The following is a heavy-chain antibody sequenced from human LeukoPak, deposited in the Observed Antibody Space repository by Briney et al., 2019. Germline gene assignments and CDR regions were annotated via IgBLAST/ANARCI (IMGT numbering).Heavy chain of an antibody. CDR2: IRSKAYGGTT. V-gene: IGHV3-49*04. CDR1: GFTVSSNY. CDR3: TRARVATIQDY. Sequence: GGSLRLSCAASGFTVSSNYMSWVRQAPGKGLEWVGFIRSKAYGGTTEYAASVKGRFTISRDDSKSIAYLQMNSLKTEDTAVYYCTRARVATIQDYWGQGTLVTVSS. D-gene: IGHD5-12*01. J-gene: IGHJ4*02.